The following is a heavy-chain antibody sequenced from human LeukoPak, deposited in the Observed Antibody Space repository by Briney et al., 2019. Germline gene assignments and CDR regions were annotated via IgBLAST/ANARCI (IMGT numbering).Heavy chain of an antibody. J-gene: IGHJ4*02. V-gene: IGHV4-39*01. CDR2: IYYSGST. CDR1: GGSISSSSYS. Sequence: PSETLSLTCTVSGGSISSSSYSWGWIRQPPGKGLEWIGSIYYSGSTYYNPSLKSRVTISVDTSKNQFSLKLSSVTAADTAVYYCASQLVSIAVAGFDYWGQGTLVTVSS. D-gene: IGHD6-19*01. CDR3: ASQLVSIAVAGFDY.